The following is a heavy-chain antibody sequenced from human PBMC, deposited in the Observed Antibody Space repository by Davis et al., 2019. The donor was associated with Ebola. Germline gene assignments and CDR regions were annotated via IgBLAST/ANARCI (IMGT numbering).Heavy chain of an antibody. D-gene: IGHD6-19*01. V-gene: IGHV5-51*01. CDR2: IYPGDSDT. CDR3: ARGEDNSGWYSGWWFDS. J-gene: IGHJ5*01. CDR1: GYSFTNYW. Sequence: GESLKISCQGFGYSFTNYWIGWVRRMPGKGLEWVGIIYPGDSDTRYSPSFQGQVTISGDKSINTAYLQWSSLKASDSAMYYCARGEDNSGWYSGWWFDSWGQGTRVSVSS.